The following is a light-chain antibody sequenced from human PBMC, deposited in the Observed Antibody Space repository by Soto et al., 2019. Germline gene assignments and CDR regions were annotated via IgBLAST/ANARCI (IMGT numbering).Light chain of an antibody. CDR3: SSYTSSSPYV. CDR2: EVS. CDR1: SSDIGAYNY. J-gene: IGLJ1*01. Sequence: QSALTQPASVSGSPGQSITISCTGTSSDIGAYNYVSWNQQHPGKAPKLMIYEVSNRPSGVSNRFSGSKSGNTASLTISGLQAEDEADYYCSSYTSSSPYVFGTGTKVTVL. V-gene: IGLV2-14*01.